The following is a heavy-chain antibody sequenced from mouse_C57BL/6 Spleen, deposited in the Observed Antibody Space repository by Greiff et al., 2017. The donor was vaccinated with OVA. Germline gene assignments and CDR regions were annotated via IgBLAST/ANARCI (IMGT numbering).Heavy chain of an antibody. CDR1: GYTFTSYW. Sequence: QVHVKQPGAELVKPGASVKLSCKASGYTFTSYWMHWVKQRPGQGLEWIGMIHPNSGSTNYNEKFKSKATLTVDKSSSTAYMQLSSLTSEDSAVYYCARSVDYDWFAYWGQGTLVTVSA. J-gene: IGHJ3*01. D-gene: IGHD2-4*01. CDR3: ARSVDYDWFAY. CDR2: IHPNSGST. V-gene: IGHV1-64*01.